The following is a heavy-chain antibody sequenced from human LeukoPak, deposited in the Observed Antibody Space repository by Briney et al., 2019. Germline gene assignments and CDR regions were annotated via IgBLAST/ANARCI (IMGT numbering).Heavy chain of an antibody. CDR2: ILYDGTNK. D-gene: IGHD1-26*01. CDR3: ARVIKSASYYIFDS. J-gene: IGHJ4*02. Sequence: GRSLRLSCAASGFTFSGYALQWVRQAPGRGLEWVAVILYDGTNKYYADSVKGRFTISRDTAKNSLYLQMNSLRAEDTAVHYCARVIKSASYYIFDSWGQGTLVTVSS. V-gene: IGHV3-30-3*01. CDR1: GFTFSGYA.